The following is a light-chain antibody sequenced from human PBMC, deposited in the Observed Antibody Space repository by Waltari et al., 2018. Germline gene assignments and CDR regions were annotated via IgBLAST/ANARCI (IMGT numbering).Light chain of an antibody. V-gene: IGKV3-20*01. CDR1: QSVSNNY. J-gene: IGKJ1*01. CDR2: GAT. CDR3: QQYGSSPRT. Sequence: EIVLTQSPGTLPLSPGERATLSCRASQSVSNNYLAWYQQKPGQTPRLLIYGATSRATGIPDRFSGSGSGTDFSLTISRLEPEDCAVYYCQQYGSSPRTFGQGTKVEIK.